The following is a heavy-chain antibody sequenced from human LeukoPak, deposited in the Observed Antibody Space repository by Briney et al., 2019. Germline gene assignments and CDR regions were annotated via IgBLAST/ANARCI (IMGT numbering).Heavy chain of an antibody. CDR3: ARARKSGGITMIRGVKDTGWFDP. CDR1: GFTFSTYS. J-gene: IGHJ5*02. D-gene: IGHD3-10*01. V-gene: IGHV3-48*01. CDR2: ISTSSSTM. Sequence: PGGSLRLSCAASGFTFSTYSMNWVRQAPGKGLEWVSYISTSSSTMYYADSVKGRFTISRDNSKNTLYLQMNSLRAEDTAVYYCARARKSGGITMIRGVKDTGWFDPWGQGTLVTVSS.